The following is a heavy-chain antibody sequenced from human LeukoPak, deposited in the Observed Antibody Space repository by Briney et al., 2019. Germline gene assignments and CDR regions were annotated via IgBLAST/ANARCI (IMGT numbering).Heavy chain of an antibody. J-gene: IGHJ6*02. CDR3: AKRGQYCSSTSCSGMDV. CDR1: EFTFSSYG. CDR2: ISYDGSNK. Sequence: PGGSLRLSCAASEFTFSSYGMHWVRQAPGKGLEWVAVISYDGSNKYYADSVKGRFTISRDNSKNTLYLQMNSLRAEDTAVYYCAKRGQYCSSTSCSGMDVWGQGTTVTVSS. D-gene: IGHD2-2*01. V-gene: IGHV3-30*18.